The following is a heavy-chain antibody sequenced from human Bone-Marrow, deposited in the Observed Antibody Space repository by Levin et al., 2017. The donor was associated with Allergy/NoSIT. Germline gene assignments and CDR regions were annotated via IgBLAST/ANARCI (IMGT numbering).Heavy chain of an antibody. CDR1: GASISTYY. CDR3: AGDCRVGGGSCYHGPSYYMDV. CDR2: IYNSGST. V-gene: IGHV4-59*01. D-gene: IGHD2-15*01. J-gene: IGHJ6*03. Sequence: SQTLSLTCTVSGASISTYYWSWIRQPPGKGLEWIGYIYNSGSTNSNPSLKSRVTISADTPKNQFSLKLSSVTAAGTAGYYCAGDCRVGGGSCYHGPSYYMDVWGRGTTVTVSS.